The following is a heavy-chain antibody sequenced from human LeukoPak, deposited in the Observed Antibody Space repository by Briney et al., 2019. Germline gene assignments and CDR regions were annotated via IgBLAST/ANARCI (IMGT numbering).Heavy chain of an antibody. CDR2: ISGGGDNT. V-gene: IGHV3-23*01. D-gene: IGHD3-22*01. J-gene: IGHJ4*02. CDR3: AKGSYYDSSGSFYFDY. CDR1: GFTFSSYA. Sequence: GGSLRLSCAASGFTFSSYAMSWVRQAPGKGLEWVSGISGGGDNTYYADSVKGRFTISRDNSKNTLYVQVNSLGTEDTAAYYCAKGSYYDSSGSFYFDYWGQGTLVTVSS.